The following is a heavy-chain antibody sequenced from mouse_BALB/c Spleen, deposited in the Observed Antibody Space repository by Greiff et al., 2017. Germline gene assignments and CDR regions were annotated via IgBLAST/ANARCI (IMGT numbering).Heavy chain of an antibody. V-gene: IGHV5-6*01. J-gene: IGHJ4*01. Sequence: EVKVVESGGDLVKPGGSLKLSCAASGFTFSSYGMSWVRQTPDKRLEWVATISSGGSYTYYPDSVKGRFTISRDNAKNTLYLQMSSLKSEDTAMYYCARHEPPYRGAMDHWGQGTSVTVAS. D-gene: IGHD2-14*01. CDR3: ARHEPPYRGAMDH. CDR2: ISSGGSYT. CDR1: GFTFSSYG.